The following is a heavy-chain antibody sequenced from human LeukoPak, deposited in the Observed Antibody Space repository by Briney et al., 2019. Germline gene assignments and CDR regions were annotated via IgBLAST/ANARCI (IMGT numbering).Heavy chain of an antibody. J-gene: IGHJ4*02. V-gene: IGHV3-30-3*01. D-gene: IGHD2-2*01. CDR3: ARVNGAYCSTTSCPSSHFDY. CDR1: GFTFSSYW. Sequence: GGSLRLSCAASGFTFSSYWMHWVRQAPGMGLEWVAVISYDALNKYYADSVKGRFTISRDNSKNTLYLQMNGLRAEDTAVYYCARVNGAYCSTTSCPSSHFDYWGQGTLVTVSS. CDR2: ISYDALNK.